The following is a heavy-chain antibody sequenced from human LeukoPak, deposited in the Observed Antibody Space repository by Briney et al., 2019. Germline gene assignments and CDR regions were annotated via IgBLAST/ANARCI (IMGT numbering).Heavy chain of an antibody. Sequence: TSETLSLTCTVSAGSISSSYWSWFRQPPGKGLESIGYIYYNGHTNYNPSLKSRVTISVDTSKNQFTLKLSSVTAADTAVYYCATILPVNYYMDVWGKGTTVTVSS. D-gene: IGHD2-21*01. J-gene: IGHJ6*03. CDR3: ATILPVNYYMDV. CDR1: AGSISSSY. V-gene: IGHV4-59*01. CDR2: IYYNGHT.